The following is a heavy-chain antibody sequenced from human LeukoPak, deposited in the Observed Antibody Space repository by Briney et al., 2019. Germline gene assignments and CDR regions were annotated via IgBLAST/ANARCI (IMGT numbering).Heavy chain of an antibody. Sequence: GVSLRLSCAASGFTFSSYAMSWVRQAPGKGLEGVSAISGSGGSTYYADSVKGRFTISRDNSKNTLYLQMNSLRAEDTAVYYCAKVDTAMGGYFDYWGQGTLVTVSS. CDR3: AKVDTAMGGYFDY. CDR1: GFTFSSYA. V-gene: IGHV3-23*01. J-gene: IGHJ4*02. CDR2: ISGSGGST. D-gene: IGHD5-18*01.